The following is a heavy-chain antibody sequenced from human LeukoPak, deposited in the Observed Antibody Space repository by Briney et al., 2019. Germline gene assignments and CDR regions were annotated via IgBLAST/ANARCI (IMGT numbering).Heavy chain of an antibody. CDR1: GFTFSSYS. CDR3: ARAEAGDSSGYSSYYFDY. CDR2: INHSGST. Sequence: GSLRLSCAASGFTFSSYSLNWVRQAPGKGLEWIGEINHSGSTNYNPSLKSRVTISVDTSKNQFSLKLSSVTAADTAVYYCARAEAGDSSGYSSYYFDYWGQGTLVTVSS. J-gene: IGHJ4*02. D-gene: IGHD3-22*01. V-gene: IGHV4-34*01.